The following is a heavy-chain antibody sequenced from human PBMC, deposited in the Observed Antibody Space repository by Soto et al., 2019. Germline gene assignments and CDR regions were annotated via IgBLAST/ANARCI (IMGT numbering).Heavy chain of an antibody. CDR1: GFTFDDYG. J-gene: IGHJ4*02. Sequence: GGSLRLSCAASGFTFDDYGMSWVRQGPGKGLEWVSGINWNGGSTAYADSVKGRFTISRDSAKDSLYLQMNSLRAEDTAFYYCAILPSHVLVVPAAIHFDYWGQGTLVTVSS. CDR3: AILPSHVLVVPAAIHFDY. D-gene: IGHD2-2*01. CDR2: INWNGGST. V-gene: IGHV3-20*04.